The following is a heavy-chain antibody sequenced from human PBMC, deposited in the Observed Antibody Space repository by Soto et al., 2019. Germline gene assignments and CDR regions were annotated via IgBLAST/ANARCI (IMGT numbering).Heavy chain of an antibody. V-gene: IGHV3-30-3*01. Sequence: QVQLVESGGGVVQPGRSLRLSCAASGFTFSSYAMHWVRQAPGKGLEWVAVISDDGSNKYYADSVKGRFTISRDNSKNTLYLQMNSLRAEETAVYYCARETYYDFWSGPYFGMDVWGQGTTVTVSS. D-gene: IGHD3-3*01. CDR3: ARETYYDFWSGPYFGMDV. CDR2: ISDDGSNK. J-gene: IGHJ6*02. CDR1: GFTFSSYA.